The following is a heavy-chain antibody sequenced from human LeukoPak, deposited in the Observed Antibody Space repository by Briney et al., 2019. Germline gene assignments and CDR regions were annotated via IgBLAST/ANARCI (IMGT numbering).Heavy chain of an antibody. Sequence: PGRSLRLSCAASGFTFDDYAMHWVRQAPGKGLEWVSGISWNSGSIGYADSVKGRFTISRDNAKNSLYLQMNSLRAEDTALYYCAKDRQWLGPSHDAFDIWGQGTMVTVSS. CDR2: ISWNSGSI. J-gene: IGHJ3*02. CDR1: GFTFDDYA. V-gene: IGHV3-9*01. D-gene: IGHD6-19*01. CDR3: AKDRQWLGPSHDAFDI.